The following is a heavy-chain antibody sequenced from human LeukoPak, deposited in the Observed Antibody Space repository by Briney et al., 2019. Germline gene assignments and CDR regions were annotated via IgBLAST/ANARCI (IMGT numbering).Heavy chain of an antibody. D-gene: IGHD5-18*01. CDR1: GYSFTSYW. J-gene: IGHJ4*02. V-gene: IGHV5-51*01. CDR3: ARHGGRGYRFDYDY. Sequence: RGESLKISCKGSGYSFTSYWIGWVRQMPGKGLEWMGIINPEDSDTRYSPSFQGQVTISADKSISTAYLQCSRLQASATAMYYCARHGGRGYRFDYDYWGQGILVTVSS. CDR2: INPEDSDT.